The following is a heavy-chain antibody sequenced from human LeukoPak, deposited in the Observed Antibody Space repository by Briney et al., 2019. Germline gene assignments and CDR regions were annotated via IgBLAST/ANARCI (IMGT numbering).Heavy chain of an antibody. Sequence: SQTLSLTCAISGDSVSSNSAAWNWIRQSPSRGLEWLGRSYYRSKWYNDYAVSVKSRITINPDTSKNQFSLKLSSVTAADTAVYYCASDFIAARRPVDYWGQGTLVTVSS. CDR1: GDSVSSNSAA. CDR2: SYYRSKWYN. D-gene: IGHD6-6*01. J-gene: IGHJ4*02. CDR3: ASDFIAARRPVDY. V-gene: IGHV6-1*01.